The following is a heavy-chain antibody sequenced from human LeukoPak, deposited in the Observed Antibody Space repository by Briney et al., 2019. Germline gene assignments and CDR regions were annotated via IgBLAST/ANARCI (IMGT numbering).Heavy chain of an antibody. J-gene: IGHJ4*02. CDR1: GLTGSHNY. D-gene: IGHD6-13*01. CDR3: VGGPYSSSWYILGY. CDR2: IHTSGDT. Sequence: PGGSLRLSCAASGLTGSHNYVSWVRQAPGKGLEWVSAIHTSGDTCYADSVKGRFTISRDTSKNTLYLQMNSLRAEDTAVYYCVGGPYSSSWYILGYWGQGTLVTVSS. V-gene: IGHV3-53*01.